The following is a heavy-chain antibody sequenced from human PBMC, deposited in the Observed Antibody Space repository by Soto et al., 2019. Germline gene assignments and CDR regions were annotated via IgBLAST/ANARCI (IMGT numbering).Heavy chain of an antibody. CDR3: AKEVGHGWFDP. V-gene: IGHV3-53*04. CDR1: GFTVSSNY. CDR2: IYSGGST. J-gene: IGHJ5*02. Sequence: EVQLVESGGGLVQPGGSLRLSCAASGFTVSSNYMSWVRQAPGKGLEWVSVIYSGGSTYYADSVKGRFTISRHNSKNTLYLKMNSLTAEVTAVYYCAKEVGHGWFDPWGQGALVTVSS.